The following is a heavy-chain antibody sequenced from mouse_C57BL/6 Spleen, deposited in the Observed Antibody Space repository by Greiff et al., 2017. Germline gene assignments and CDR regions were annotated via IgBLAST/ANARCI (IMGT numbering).Heavy chain of an antibody. V-gene: IGHV1-5*01. D-gene: IGHD2-4*01. CDR3: TREGGYYDYAWFAY. CDR1: GYTFTSYW. Sequence: EVKLVESGTVLARPGASVKMSCKTSGYTFTSYWMHWVKQRPGQGLEWIGAIYPGNSDTSYNQKFKGKAKLTAVTSASTAYMELSSLTNEDAAVYYCTREGGYYDYAWFAYWGQGTLVTVSA. CDR2: IYPGNSDT. J-gene: IGHJ3*01.